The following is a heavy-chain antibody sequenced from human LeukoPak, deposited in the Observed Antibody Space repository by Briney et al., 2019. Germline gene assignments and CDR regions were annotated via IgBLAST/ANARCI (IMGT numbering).Heavy chain of an antibody. J-gene: IGHJ4*02. CDR3: ARDQSWAYYYDSSGYSHTNEYYFDY. Sequence: ASVKVSCKASGYTFTSYGISWVRQAPGQGLEWMGWINPNSGGTNYAQKFQGRVTMTRDTSISTAYMELSRLRSDDTAVYYCARDQSWAYYYDSSGYSHTNEYYFDYWGQGTLVTVSS. D-gene: IGHD3-22*01. CDR1: GYTFTSYG. CDR2: INPNSGGT. V-gene: IGHV1-2*02.